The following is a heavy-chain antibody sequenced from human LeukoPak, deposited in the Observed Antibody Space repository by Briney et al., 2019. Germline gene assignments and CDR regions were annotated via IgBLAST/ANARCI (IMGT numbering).Heavy chain of an antibody. J-gene: IGHJ4*02. CDR1: GFTFSSYA. CDR3: ARWVVDTAMVTGFDY. CDR2: ISYDGSNK. V-gene: IGHV3-30-3*01. Sequence: GGSLRLSCAASGFTFSSYAMHWVGQAPGKGLGWVAVISYDGSNKYYADSVKVRFTISRDNSKNTLYLQMNSLRAEDTAVYYCARWVVDTAMVTGFDYWGQGPLVTVSS. D-gene: IGHD5-18*01.